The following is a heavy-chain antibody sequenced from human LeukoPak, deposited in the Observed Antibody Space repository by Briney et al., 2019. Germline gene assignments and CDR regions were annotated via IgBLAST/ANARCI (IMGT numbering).Heavy chain of an antibody. CDR2: IDPSDSYN. Sequence: PGESLKISCKGSGYNFTNYWISWVRQMPGKGLEWMGTIDPSDSYNNYSPSFQGHVTISADKSISTAYLQWSSLKASDTAMYYCARHSAIAPTGDAFDIWGQGTMVTVSS. CDR1: GYNFTNYW. J-gene: IGHJ3*02. V-gene: IGHV5-10-1*01. D-gene: IGHD6-13*01. CDR3: ARHSAIAPTGDAFDI.